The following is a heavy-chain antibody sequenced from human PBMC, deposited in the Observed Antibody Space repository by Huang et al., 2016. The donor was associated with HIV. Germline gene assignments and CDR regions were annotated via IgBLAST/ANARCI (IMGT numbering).Heavy chain of an antibody. CDR1: GESLSDFF. CDR2: SNQSGKT. D-gene: IGHD6-13*01. J-gene: IGHJ4*02. V-gene: IGHV4-34*02. Sequence: QVQLEQWGARLLKPSETLSLTCAVYGESLSDFFWSWIRQPPGKGLEWIGESNQSGKTNYNPSLKSRVTIAVDTPKKQFSLKLKSVTAADTSMYYCARGRGSSWSLFDTWGQGSLVTVFS. CDR3: ARGRGSSWSLFDT.